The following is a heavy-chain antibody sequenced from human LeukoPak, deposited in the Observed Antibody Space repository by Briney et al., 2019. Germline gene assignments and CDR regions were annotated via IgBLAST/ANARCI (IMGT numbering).Heavy chain of an antibody. J-gene: IGHJ4*02. CDR1: GFTFSSYD. Sequence: PGRSLRLSCAASGFTFSSYDMHWVRQASGKGLEWVAVIWYDGSNKYYADSVKGRSTISRDNSKNTLYLQMNSLRAEDTAVYYCAKTRSSSGWTGTFDYWGQGTPVTVSS. D-gene: IGHD6-19*01. V-gene: IGHV3-33*06. CDR3: AKTRSSSGWTGTFDY. CDR2: IWYDGSNK.